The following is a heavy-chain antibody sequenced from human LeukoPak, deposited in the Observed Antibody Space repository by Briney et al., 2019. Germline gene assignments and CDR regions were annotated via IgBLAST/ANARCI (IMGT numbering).Heavy chain of an antibody. Sequence: SVKVSCKASGGTFSSYAISWVRQAPGQGLEWMGRIIPIFGTANYAQKFQGRVTITTDESTSTAYMELSSLRSEDTAVYYCARDRGFYDSSGYPFDYWGQGTLVTVPS. CDR2: IIPIFGTA. J-gene: IGHJ4*02. D-gene: IGHD3-22*01. V-gene: IGHV1-69*05. CDR3: ARDRGFYDSSGYPFDY. CDR1: GGTFSSYA.